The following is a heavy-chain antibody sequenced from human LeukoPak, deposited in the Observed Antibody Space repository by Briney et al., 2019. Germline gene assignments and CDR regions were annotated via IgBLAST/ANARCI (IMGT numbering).Heavy chain of an antibody. CDR1: GYTFTSYA. D-gene: IGHD3-10*01. V-gene: IGHV1-3*01. Sequence: GASVKVSFKASGYTFTSYAMHWVRQAPGQRLEWMGWINAGNGNTKYSQKFQGRVTITRDTSASTAYMELSSLRSEDTAVYYCAREDTMVRGVPLGYFDYWGQGTLVTVSS. J-gene: IGHJ4*02. CDR3: AREDTMVRGVPLGYFDY. CDR2: INAGNGNT.